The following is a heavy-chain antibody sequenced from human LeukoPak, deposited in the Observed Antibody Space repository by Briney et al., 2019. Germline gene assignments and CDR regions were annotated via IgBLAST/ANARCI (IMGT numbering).Heavy chain of an antibody. V-gene: IGHV3-74*01. CDR1: GFTFSSYW. CDR2: IKSDGST. Sequence: GGSLRLSCAASGFTFSSYWMHWVRQAPGKGLVRVSRIKSDGSTNYAGSVKGRFTISRDNAKNTLSLQMNSLRAEDTGVYYCARAPSETGGYYPEYFRHWGQGTLVTVSS. CDR3: ARAPSETGGYYPEYFRH. D-gene: IGHD3-22*01. J-gene: IGHJ1*01.